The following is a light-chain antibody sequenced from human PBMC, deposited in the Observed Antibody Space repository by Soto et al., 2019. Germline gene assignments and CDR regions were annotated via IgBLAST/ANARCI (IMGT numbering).Light chain of an antibody. CDR2: RNN. J-gene: IGLJ2*01. V-gene: IGLV1-47*01. CDR3: AAWDDSLSGLVV. Sequence: QSVLTQPPSASGTPGQRVTISCSGSSSNIGSNYVYWYQQLPGTAPKLLIYRNNQRPSAVPDRFSGPKSGTSASLASSGLRSEDEADYYCAAWDDSLSGLVVFGVGTKLTVL. CDR1: SSNIGSNY.